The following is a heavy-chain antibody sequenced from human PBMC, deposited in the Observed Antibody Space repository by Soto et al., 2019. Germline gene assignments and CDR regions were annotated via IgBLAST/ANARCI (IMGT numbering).Heavy chain of an antibody. V-gene: IGHV3-30*03. CDR1: GFTFSSYG. D-gene: IGHD3-3*01. CDR3: ATCITIFGVVMPPDI. CDR2: ISYDGSNK. Sequence: QVQLVESGGGVVQPGRSLRLFCAASGFTFSSYGMHWVRQAPGKGLEWVAVISYDGSNKYYADSVKGRFTISRDNSKNTLYLQMNSLRAEDTAVYYCATCITIFGVVMPPDIWGQGTMVTVSS. J-gene: IGHJ3*02.